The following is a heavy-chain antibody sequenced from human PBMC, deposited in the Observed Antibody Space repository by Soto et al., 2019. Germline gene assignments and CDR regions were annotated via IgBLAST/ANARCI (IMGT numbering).Heavy chain of an antibody. D-gene: IGHD3-22*01. Sequence: PGGSLRLSCAASGFTFSSYAMSWVRQAPGKGLELVSAISGSGGSTYHADSVKGRFTISRDNSKNTLYLQMNSLRAEDTAVYYCAKDWYSQLITMIPHIWGQGTMVTVSS. CDR2: ISGSGGST. CDR1: GFTFSSYA. CDR3: AKDWYSQLITMIPHI. V-gene: IGHV3-23*01. J-gene: IGHJ3*02.